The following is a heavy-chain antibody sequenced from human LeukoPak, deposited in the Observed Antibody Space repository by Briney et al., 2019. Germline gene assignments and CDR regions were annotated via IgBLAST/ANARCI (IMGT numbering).Heavy chain of an antibody. CDR1: GGTFISYA. V-gene: IGHV1-69*01. J-gene: IGHJ5*02. CDR2: IIPIFGTA. Sequence: ASVKVSCKASGGTFISYAISWVRQAPGQGLEWMGGIIPIFGTANYAQKFQGRVTITADESTSTAYMELSSLRSEDTVLYYCARGGEPGIAAAQAWFDPWGQGTLVTVSS. D-gene: IGHD6-13*01. CDR3: ARGGEPGIAAAQAWFDP.